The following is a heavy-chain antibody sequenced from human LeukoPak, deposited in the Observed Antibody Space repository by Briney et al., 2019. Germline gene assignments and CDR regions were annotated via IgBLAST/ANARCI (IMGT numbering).Heavy chain of an antibody. CDR2: IYYSGST. CDR1: GGSLSSYY. J-gene: IGHJ6*02. CDR3: ARDPGYSISYGMDV. Sequence: SETLSLTCTVSGGSLSSYYWSWIRQPPGKGLEWIGYIYYSGSTNYNPSLKSRVTISVDTSKNQFSLKLSSVTAADTAVYYCARDPGYSISYGMDVWGQGTTVTVSS. V-gene: IGHV4-59*01. D-gene: IGHD6-13*01.